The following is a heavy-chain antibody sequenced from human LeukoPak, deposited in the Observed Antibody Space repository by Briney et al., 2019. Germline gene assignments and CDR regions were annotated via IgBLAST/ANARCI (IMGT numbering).Heavy chain of an antibody. CDR1: GLSFSSFA. Sequence: GGSLRLSCAASGLSFSSFAMSWVRQGPARGLEWVSSIRGSGETFFADSVKGRFTLSSDSSRNTVYFQLNNLRVEDTAIYYCAKASWVSSTDAVRWGQGTLVTVSS. V-gene: IGHV3-23*01. CDR3: AKASWVSSTDAVR. D-gene: IGHD3-16*01. CDR2: IRGSGET. J-gene: IGHJ4*02.